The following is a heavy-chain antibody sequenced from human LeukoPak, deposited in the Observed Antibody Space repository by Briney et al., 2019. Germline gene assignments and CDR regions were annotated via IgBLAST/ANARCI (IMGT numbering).Heavy chain of an antibody. CDR3: AKGGARPLDDAYDI. Sequence: GGSLRLSCAASGFTFSSYAINWVRQAPGKGLEWVGNVWSDGSTKNYGDSVKGRFTISRDNSKNTLYLQMYSLRVDDTAVYFCAKGGARPLDDAYDIWGQGTMVTVSS. CDR1: GFTFSSYA. V-gene: IGHV3-33*06. J-gene: IGHJ3*02. CDR2: VWSDGSTK.